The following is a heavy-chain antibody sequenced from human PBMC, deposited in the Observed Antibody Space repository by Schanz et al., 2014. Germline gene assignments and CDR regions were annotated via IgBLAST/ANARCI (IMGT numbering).Heavy chain of an antibody. Sequence: EVQLLESGGALEQPGGSLRLSCAASGITFSDYAMSWVRQAPGKGLEWVSTIASGGSHTFYADSVTGRFTISGDNSKNTLFLQMNSLRVEDTAIYYCAKDQLANYRGSGYNWFDPWGQGTLVTVSS. D-gene: IGHD3-10*01. CDR3: AKDQLANYRGSGYNWFDP. J-gene: IGHJ5*02. CDR1: GITFSDYA. V-gene: IGHV3-23*01. CDR2: IASGGSHT.